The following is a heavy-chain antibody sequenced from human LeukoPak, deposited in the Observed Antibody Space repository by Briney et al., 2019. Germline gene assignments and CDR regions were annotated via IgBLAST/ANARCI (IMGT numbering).Heavy chain of an antibody. J-gene: IGHJ4*02. CDR3: ARDGDTSGYSD. D-gene: IGHD3-3*01. V-gene: IGHV3-7*01. CDR1: GFTFSNYW. CDR2: IKQDGSEK. Sequence: GGSLRLSCGGPGFTFSNYWMSWVRQAPGKGLEWVANIKQDGSEKYYVDSVKGRFTISRDNAKNSLYLQMNSLRAEDTAVYYCARDGDTSGYSDWGQGTLVTVSS.